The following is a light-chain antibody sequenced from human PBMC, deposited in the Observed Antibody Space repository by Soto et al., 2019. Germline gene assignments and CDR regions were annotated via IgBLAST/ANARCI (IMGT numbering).Light chain of an antibody. CDR3: SSYTRTTVV. Sequence: QSALTQPASVSGSPGQSVTISCTATTSDVGGYNYLSWYQQHPGKAPKLILYDGSSRPSGVSNRFSGSKSGNTASLIISGLQPEDEADYHRSSYTRTTVVFGGGTKLTVL. CDR1: TSDVGGYNY. CDR2: DGS. V-gene: IGLV2-14*03. J-gene: IGLJ2*01.